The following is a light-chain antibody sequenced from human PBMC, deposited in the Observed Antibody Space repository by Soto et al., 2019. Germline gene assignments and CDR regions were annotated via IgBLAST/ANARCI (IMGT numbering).Light chain of an antibody. CDR1: QSISSW. V-gene: IGKV1-5*03. J-gene: IGKJ1*01. CDR3: QQYDSYPRT. CDR2: KAS. Sequence: DIQMTQSPSTLSASVGDRVAITCRASQSISSWLAWYQQKPGKAPNLLIYKASNLESGVPSTFSGSGSVTKFTLTISSLQPDDFATYYCQQYDSYPRTFGQGTKVEIK.